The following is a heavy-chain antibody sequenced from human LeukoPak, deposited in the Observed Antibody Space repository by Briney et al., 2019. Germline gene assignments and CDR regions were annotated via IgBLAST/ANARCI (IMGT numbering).Heavy chain of an antibody. V-gene: IGHV4-59*08. Sequence: PSETLSLTCTVSGGSISSYYWSWIRQPPGKGLEWIGSIYHSGSTYYNPSLKSRVTISVDTSKNQFSLKLSSVTAADTAVYYCARPDRGYYDSSGHDAFDIWGQGTMVTVSS. D-gene: IGHD3-22*01. CDR3: ARPDRGYYDSSGHDAFDI. CDR2: IYHSGST. CDR1: GGSISSYY. J-gene: IGHJ3*02.